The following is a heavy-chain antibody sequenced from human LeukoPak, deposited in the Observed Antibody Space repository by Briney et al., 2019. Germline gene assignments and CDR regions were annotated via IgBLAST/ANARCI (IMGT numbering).Heavy chain of an antibody. Sequence: GASVKVSCKASGGTFSSYAISWVRQAPGQGLEWMGGIIPIFGTANYAQKFQGRVTITADKSTSTAYMELSSLRSEDTAVYDCARETEGYCSSTSCPLKYWGQGTLVTVSS. D-gene: IGHD2-2*01. CDR1: GGTFSSYA. V-gene: IGHV1-69*06. J-gene: IGHJ4*02. CDR3: ARETEGYCSSTSCPLKY. CDR2: IIPIFGTA.